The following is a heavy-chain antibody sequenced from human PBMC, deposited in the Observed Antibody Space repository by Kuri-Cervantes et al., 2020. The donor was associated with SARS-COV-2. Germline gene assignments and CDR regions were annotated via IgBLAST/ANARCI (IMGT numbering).Heavy chain of an antibody. CDR3: AGGRADI. V-gene: IGHV4-4*08. CDR1: GGSFSGYY. Sequence: SETLSLTCAVYGGSFSGYYWSWIRQPPGKGLEWIGRIYTSGSTNYNPSLKSRVTISVDTSKNQFSLKLSSVTAADTAVYYCAGGRADIWGQGTMVTVSS. CDR2: IYTSGST. J-gene: IGHJ3*02.